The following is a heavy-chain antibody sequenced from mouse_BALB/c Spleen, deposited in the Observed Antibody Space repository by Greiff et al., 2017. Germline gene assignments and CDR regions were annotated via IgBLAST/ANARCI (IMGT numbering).Heavy chain of an antibody. J-gene: IGHJ4*01. V-gene: IGHV1S56*01. CDR2: IYPGDGST. Sequence: QVQLQQSGPELVKPGASVKMSCKASGYTFTSYYIHWVKQRPGQGLEWIGWIYPGDGSTKYNENFKGKTTLTADKSSSTAYMLLSSLTSEDSAIYFCAREYGNCGYAMDYWGQGTSVTVSS. CDR3: AREYGNCGYAMDY. D-gene: IGHD2-10*02. CDR1: GYTFTSYY.